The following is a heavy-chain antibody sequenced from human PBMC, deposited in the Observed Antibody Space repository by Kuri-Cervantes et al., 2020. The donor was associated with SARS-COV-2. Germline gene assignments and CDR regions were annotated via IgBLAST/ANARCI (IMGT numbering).Heavy chain of an antibody. CDR2: INTKTGDT. D-gene: IGHD3-22*01. Sequence: ASVKVSCKASGYTFTDYYIHWARQAPGQGLEWMGWINTKTGDTKYAQNFQGRVTATRDTSISTAYMELSRLRLDDTAAFYCVRFRYYDSMRNASDIWGQGTMVTVSS. V-gene: IGHV1-2*02. CDR3: VRFRYYDSMRNASDI. J-gene: IGHJ3*02. CDR1: GYTFTDYY.